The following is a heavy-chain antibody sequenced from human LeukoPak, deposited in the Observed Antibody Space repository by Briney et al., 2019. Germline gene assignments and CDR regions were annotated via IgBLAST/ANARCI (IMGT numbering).Heavy chain of an antibody. CDR3: ASRYYGSGSYRVRDY. J-gene: IGHJ4*02. V-gene: IGHV4-34*01. CDR1: GGSFSGDY. Sequence: PSETLSLTCAVYGGSFSGDYWSWIRQPPGKGLEWIGEINHSGSTNYNPSLKSRVTISVDTSKNQFSLKLSSVTAADTAVYYCASRYYGSGSYRVRDYWGQGTLVTVSS. D-gene: IGHD3-10*01. CDR2: INHSGST.